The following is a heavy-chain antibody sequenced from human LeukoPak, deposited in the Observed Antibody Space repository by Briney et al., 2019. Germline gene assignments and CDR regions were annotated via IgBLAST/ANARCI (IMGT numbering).Heavy chain of an antibody. CDR3: ARGPRGSYYYYYMDV. D-gene: IGHD3-16*01. V-gene: IGHV1-2*02. Sequence: ASVKVSCKASGYTFTGYYMHWVRQAPGQGLEWMGWINPNSGGTNYGQKFQGRVTMTRDTSISTAYMELSRLRSDDTAVYYCARGPRGSYYYYYMDVWGKGTTVTVSS. CDR1: GYTFTGYY. J-gene: IGHJ6*03. CDR2: INPNSGGT.